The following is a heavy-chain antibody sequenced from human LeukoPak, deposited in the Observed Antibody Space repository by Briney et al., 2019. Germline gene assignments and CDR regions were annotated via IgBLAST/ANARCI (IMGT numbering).Heavy chain of an antibody. V-gene: IGHV1-18*01. J-gene: IGHJ5*02. CDR1: GYTFTSYG. D-gene: IGHD6-13*01. CDR2: ISAYNGNT. Sequence: GASVKVSYKASGYTFTSYGISWVRQAPGQGLEWMGWISAYNGNTNYAQKLQGRVTMTTDTSTSTAYMELRSLRSDDTAVYYCARDPSIAAAGTGWFDPWGQGTLVTVSS. CDR3: ARDPSIAAAGTGWFDP.